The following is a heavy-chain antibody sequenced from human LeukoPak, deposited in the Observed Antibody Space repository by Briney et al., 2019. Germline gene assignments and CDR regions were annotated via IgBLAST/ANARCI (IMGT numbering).Heavy chain of an antibody. V-gene: IGHV1-18*01. CDR2: ISCYNGDT. Sequence: GASVKVSCKASGYTFNRHGISWVRQAPGQGPEWMGWISCYNGDTHYAQNCQGRLTMTTDTSTSTAYMELRSLRSDDTAVYYCARDPSNTSGHNAWFDYWGQGTLVTVSS. CDR1: GYTFNRHG. D-gene: IGHD2-15*01. CDR3: ARDPSNTSGHNAWFDY. J-gene: IGHJ5*01.